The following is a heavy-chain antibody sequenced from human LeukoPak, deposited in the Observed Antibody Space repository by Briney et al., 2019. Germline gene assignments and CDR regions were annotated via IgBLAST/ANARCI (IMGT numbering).Heavy chain of an antibody. CDR3: AKRAILGYCSGGSCYNFFDY. CDR1: GFTFSSYA. D-gene: IGHD2-15*01. CDR2: ISGSGGST. Sequence: GGSLRLSCAASGFTFSSYAMSWARQAPGKGLEWVSAISGSGGSTYYADSVKGRFTISRDNSKNTLYLQMNSLRAEDTAVYYCAKRAILGYCSGGSCYNFFDYWGQGTLVTVSS. J-gene: IGHJ4*02. V-gene: IGHV3-23*01.